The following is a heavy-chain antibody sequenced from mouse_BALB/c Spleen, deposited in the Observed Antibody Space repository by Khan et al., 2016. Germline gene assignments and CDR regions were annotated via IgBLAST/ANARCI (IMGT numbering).Heavy chain of an antibody. CDR3: ARERRARADGYFDY. CDR1: GFTFSSYT. Sequence: EVELVESGGGLVQPGGSLKLSCAASGFTFSSYTMSWVRQTPEKRLEWVAYISNGGGSTYYPDTVKGRFTISSDNAKNTLYLQMSSLKSEDTAMYYCARERRARADGYFDYWGQGTTLTVSS. CDR2: ISNGGGST. V-gene: IGHV5-12-2*01. D-gene: IGHD3-1*01. J-gene: IGHJ2*01.